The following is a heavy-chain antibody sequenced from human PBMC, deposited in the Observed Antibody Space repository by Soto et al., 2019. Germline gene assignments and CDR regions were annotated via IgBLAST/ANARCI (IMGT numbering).Heavy chain of an antibody. CDR1: GGSVRDPDW. CDR2: VHISGHS. CDR3: AIFRHGCSANNCYFDP. D-gene: IGHD1-1*01. V-gene: IGHV4-4*02. Sequence: SETLSLTCTLSGGSVRDPDWWNWVSQHPDKRLQWMAEVHISGHSNYNPSLWSRVIVSIVTSKNQFYLNLYSATAAYTAIYYCAIFRHGCSANNCYFDPWGQGTQVTVSS. J-gene: IGHJ5*01.